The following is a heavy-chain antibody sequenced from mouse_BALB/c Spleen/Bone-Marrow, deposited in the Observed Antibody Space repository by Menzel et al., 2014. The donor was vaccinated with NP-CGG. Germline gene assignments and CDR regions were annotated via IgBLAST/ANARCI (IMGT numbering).Heavy chain of an antibody. J-gene: IGHJ3*01. V-gene: IGHV1-7*01. CDR3: ARARSVVGPSLIY. CDR2: INPSTGYT. D-gene: IGHD1-1*01. Sequence: QVQLQQSGAELAKPGASVKMSCKASGYTFTSYWMHRVKQRPGQGLEWIGYINPSTGYTEYNQKFKDKATLTADKSSSTTHMQLSSLTTKDAADYYYARARSVVGPSLIYWGRGTLVTVSA. CDR1: GYTFTSYW.